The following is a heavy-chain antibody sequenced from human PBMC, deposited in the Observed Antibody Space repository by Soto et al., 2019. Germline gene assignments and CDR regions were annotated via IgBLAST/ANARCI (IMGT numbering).Heavy chain of an antibody. V-gene: IGHV1-46*01. D-gene: IGHD2-15*01. CDR1: GYTFISYY. CDR2: INPSGGST. CDR3: ARGEYCSGGSCYPGGVFDY. J-gene: IGHJ4*02. Sequence: QVQLVQSGAEVKKPGASVKVSCKASGYTFISYYMHWVRQAPGQGLEWMAIINPSGGSTSYAQKFQGRVTMTRDTSTSIVYMELSSLRSEDTAVYYCARGEYCSGGSCYPGGVFDYWGQGTLVTVSS.